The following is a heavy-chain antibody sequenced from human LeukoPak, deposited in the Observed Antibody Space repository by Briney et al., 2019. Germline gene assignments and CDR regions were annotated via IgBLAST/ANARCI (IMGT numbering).Heavy chain of an antibody. V-gene: IGHV3-53*01. D-gene: IGHD5-24*01. Sequence: GGSLRLSCTASGFPISSHYISWVRQAPGKGLDWVSVIYRSGGTYFADSVKGRFTISRDDSKNTVSLQMNSLRAEDTAVYYCTRTIPPAHWGQGTLVTVSS. CDR2: IYRSGGT. CDR1: GFPISSHY. J-gene: IGHJ4*02. CDR3: TRTIPPAH.